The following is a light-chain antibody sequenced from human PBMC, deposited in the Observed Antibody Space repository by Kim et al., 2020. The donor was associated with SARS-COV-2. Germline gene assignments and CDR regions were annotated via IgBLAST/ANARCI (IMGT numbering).Light chain of an antibody. CDR3: SSFAGSMTLI. CDR2: EVN. V-gene: IGLV2-23*02. Sequence: QSALTQPASVSGSPGQSITISCTGTSSDVGSYNLVSWYQQHPGRAPKLMTYEVNKRHSGVSNRFSGSKSGNTASLTISGLQSEDEADYYCSSFAGSMTLIFGGGTQLTDL. J-gene: IGLJ2*01. CDR1: SSDVGSYNL.